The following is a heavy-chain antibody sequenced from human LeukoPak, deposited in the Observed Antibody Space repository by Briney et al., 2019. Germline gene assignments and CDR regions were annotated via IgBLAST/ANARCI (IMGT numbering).Heavy chain of an antibody. CDR2: ISAYNGNT. V-gene: IGHV1-18*01. D-gene: IGHD6-13*01. CDR3: ARDRESSGIAAANFDY. J-gene: IGHJ4*02. CDR1: GYTFTSYG. Sequence: ASVKVSCKASGYTFTSYGISRVRQAPGQGLEWMGWISAYNGNTNYAQKLQGRVTMTTDTSTSTAYMELRSLRSDDTAVYYCARDRESSGIAAANFDYWGQGTLVTVSS.